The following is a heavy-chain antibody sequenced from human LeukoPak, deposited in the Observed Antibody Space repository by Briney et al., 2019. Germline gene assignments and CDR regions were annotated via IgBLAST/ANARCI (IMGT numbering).Heavy chain of an antibody. CDR1: GFTFSGSA. Sequence: PGGSLRLSCAASGFTFSGSAMHWVRQASGKGLEWVGRIRSKANSYATAYAASVKGRFTTSRDDSKNTAYLQMNSLKTEDTAVYYCTRRDTAMVNFDYWGQGTLVTVSS. CDR2: IRSKANSYAT. CDR3: TRRDTAMVNFDY. J-gene: IGHJ4*02. D-gene: IGHD5-18*01. V-gene: IGHV3-73*01.